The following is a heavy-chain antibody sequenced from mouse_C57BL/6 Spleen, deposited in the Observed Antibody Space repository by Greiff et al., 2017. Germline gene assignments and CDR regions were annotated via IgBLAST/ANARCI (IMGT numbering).Heavy chain of an antibody. CDR1: GYTFTSYW. J-gene: IGHJ4*01. Sequence: QVQLKQPGTELVKPGASVKLSCKASGYTFTSYWMHWVKQRPGQGLEWIGEIDPSDSYTNYNQKFKGKATLTVDTSSSTAYMQLSSLTSEDSAVYYCARWLLIDYAMDYWGQGTSVTVSS. V-gene: IGHV1-69*02. D-gene: IGHD2-3*01. CDR3: ARWLLIDYAMDY. CDR2: IDPSDSYT.